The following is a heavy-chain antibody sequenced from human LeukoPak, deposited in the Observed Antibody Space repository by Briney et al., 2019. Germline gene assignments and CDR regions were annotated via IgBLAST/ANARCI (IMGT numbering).Heavy chain of an antibody. CDR3: AREVPENFNFDY. CDR2: IKPSGGST. V-gene: IGHV1-46*01. D-gene: IGHD2/OR15-2a*01. CDR1: GYTFTSYY. J-gene: IGHJ4*02. Sequence: VASVKVSCKASGYTFTSYYTHWVRQAPGQGLEWMGIIKPSGGSTLYAQKFQGRVTVTSDMSTSTVYVELSSLRSGDTAVYYCAREVPENFNFDYWGQGTLVTVSS.